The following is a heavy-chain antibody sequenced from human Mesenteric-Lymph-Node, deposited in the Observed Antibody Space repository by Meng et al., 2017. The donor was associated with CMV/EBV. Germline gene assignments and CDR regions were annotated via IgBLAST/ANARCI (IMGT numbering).Heavy chain of an antibody. Sequence: GGSLRLSCAVSGFTVSDNYMSWVRQAPGKGLEWVSVIYSGGSTYYADSVRGRFTISRDNSKNTLYLQMNSLRIEDTAVYYCASRKYDSGDYYHHAFDIWGQGTMVTVSS. CDR3: ASRKYDSGDYYHHAFDI. D-gene: IGHD3-22*01. CDR1: GFTVSDNY. V-gene: IGHV3-66*02. J-gene: IGHJ3*02. CDR2: IYSGGST.